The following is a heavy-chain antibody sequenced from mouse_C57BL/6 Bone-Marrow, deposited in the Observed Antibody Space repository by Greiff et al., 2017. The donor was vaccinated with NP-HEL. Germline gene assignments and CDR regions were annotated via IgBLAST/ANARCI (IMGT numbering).Heavy chain of an antibody. V-gene: IGHV1-54*01. CDR2: INPGSGGT. J-gene: IGHJ3*01. CDR3: ARGRLPFAY. Sequence: QVQLQQSGAELVRPGTSVKVSCKASGYAFTNYLIEWVKQRPGQGLEWIGVINPGSGGTNYNEKFKGKATLTADKSSSTAYMQLSSLTSEDSAVYFCARGRLPFAYWGQGTLVTVSA. CDR1: GYAFTNYL. D-gene: IGHD2-2*01.